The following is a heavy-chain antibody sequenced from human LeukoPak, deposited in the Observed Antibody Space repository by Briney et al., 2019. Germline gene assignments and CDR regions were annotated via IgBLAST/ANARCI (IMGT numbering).Heavy chain of an antibody. V-gene: IGHV1-2*04. CDR3: ARGGVDYGDYWWFDP. J-gene: IGHJ5*02. CDR1: GYTFTGYY. CDR2: INPNSGGT. D-gene: IGHD4-17*01. Sequence: GASVKVSCKASGYTFTGYYMHWVRQAPGQGLEWTGWINPNSGGTNYAQKFQGWVTMTRDTSISTAYMELSRLRSDDTAVYYCARGGVDYGDYWWFDPWGQGTLVTVSS.